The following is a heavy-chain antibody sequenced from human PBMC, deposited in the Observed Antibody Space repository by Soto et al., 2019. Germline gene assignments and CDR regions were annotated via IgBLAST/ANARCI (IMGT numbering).Heavy chain of an antibody. CDR2: INHSGST. CDR1: GGSFSGFY. Sequence: SETLSLTCAVYGGSFSGFYWSWIRQPPGKGLEWIGEINHSGSTNYNPSLKSRVTISVDTSKNQFSLKLSSVTAADTAVYYCASFVDYGSSNNLYYFDYWGQGTLVTVSS. J-gene: IGHJ4*02. V-gene: IGHV4-34*01. CDR3: ASFVDYGSSNNLYYFDY. D-gene: IGHD6-13*01.